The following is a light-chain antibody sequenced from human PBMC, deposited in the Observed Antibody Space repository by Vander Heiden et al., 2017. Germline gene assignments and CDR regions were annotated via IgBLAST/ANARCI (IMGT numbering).Light chain of an antibody. CDR1: QDISND. V-gene: IGKV1-33*01. J-gene: IGKJ4*01. CDR3: QQYDNLPPRT. CDR2: DAS. Sequence: DIQMPQSPSSLSASGGDRVTITCQASQDISNDLNWYQQKPGKDPKLLMYDASNLETGGPSRVSGSGSGTDFTFTISSLQPEDIATYYCQQYDNLPPRTFGGGTKVEIK.